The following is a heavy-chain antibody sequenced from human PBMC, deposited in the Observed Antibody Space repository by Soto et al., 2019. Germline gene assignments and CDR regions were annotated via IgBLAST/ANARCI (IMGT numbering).Heavy chain of an antibody. CDR3: ARDNLIQLGCWSNALDI. CDR1: GYTFTSYA. CDR2: INAGNGNT. Sequence: ASVKVSCKASGYTFTSYAMHWVRQAPGQRLEWMGWINAGNGNTKYSQRFQGRVTITRDTSASTAYMELSSLRSEDTAVYYCARDNLIQLGCWSNALDISGQGTMVT. D-gene: IGHD5-18*01. J-gene: IGHJ3*02. V-gene: IGHV1-3*01.